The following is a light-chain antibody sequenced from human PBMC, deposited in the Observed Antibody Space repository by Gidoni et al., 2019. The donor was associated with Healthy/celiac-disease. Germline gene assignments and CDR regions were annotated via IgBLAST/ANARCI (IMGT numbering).Light chain of an antibody. J-gene: IGLJ1*01. Sequence: QSALTQPPSASGSPGQSVTISCTGTSSDVGGSNYVSWYQQHPGKAPKLMIYEVSKRPSGVPDRFSGSKSGNMASLTVSGLQAEDEADYYCSSYAGSLYVFGTGTKVTVL. CDR2: EVS. CDR1: SSDVGGSNY. CDR3: SSYAGSLYV. V-gene: IGLV2-8*01.